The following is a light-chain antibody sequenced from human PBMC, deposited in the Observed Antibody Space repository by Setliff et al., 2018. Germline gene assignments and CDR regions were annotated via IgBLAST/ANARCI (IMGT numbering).Light chain of an antibody. Sequence: DIQMTQSPSTLSASVGDRVTITCRASQSISTWLAWYQQKPGQAPKLLIYKASSLESGVPSRFSGSGSGTEFTLTISSLQPDDFATYYCQQYNSHFGGGTKVDIK. V-gene: IGKV1-5*03. CDR1: QSISTW. CDR2: KAS. J-gene: IGKJ4*01. CDR3: QQYNSH.